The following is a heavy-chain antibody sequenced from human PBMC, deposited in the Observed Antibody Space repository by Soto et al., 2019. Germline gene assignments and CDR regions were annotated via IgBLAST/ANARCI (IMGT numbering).Heavy chain of an antibody. V-gene: IGHV3-48*03. CDR2: ISSSGSTI. J-gene: IGHJ6*02. CDR3: AGSWWFGELFYYYGMDV. D-gene: IGHD3-10*01. CDR1: GFTFSSYE. Sequence: GCLRLSCTASGFTFSSYEMNWVRQAPGKGLEWVSYISSSGSTIYYADSVKGRFTISRDNAKNSLYLQMNSLRAEDTAVYYCAGSWWFGELFYYYGMDVWGQGTPVT.